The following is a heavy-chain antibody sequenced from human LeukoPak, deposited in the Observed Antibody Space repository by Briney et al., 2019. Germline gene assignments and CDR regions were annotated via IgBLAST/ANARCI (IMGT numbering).Heavy chain of an antibody. CDR1: GGSISSGGYY. J-gene: IGHJ6*04. D-gene: IGHD3-10*01. CDR3: ARVPGPGEGSGSYYYGMDV. Sequence: SETLSLTCTVSGGSISSGGYYWSWIRQHPGKGLEWIGHIYYSRSTYYNPSINSRVTIAVDTSKNQFSLKLSSVTAADTAVYYCARVPGPGEGSGSYYYGMDVWGKGTTVTVSS. V-gene: IGHV4-31*03. CDR2: IYYSRST.